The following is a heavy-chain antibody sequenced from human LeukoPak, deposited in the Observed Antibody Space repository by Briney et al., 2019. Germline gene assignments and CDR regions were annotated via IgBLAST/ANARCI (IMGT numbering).Heavy chain of an antibody. J-gene: IGHJ6*02. V-gene: IGHV1-69*13. CDR1: GGTFSSYA. D-gene: IGHD2-21*02. CDR3: ARIFVVVTTSPNYYYGMGV. CDR2: IIPIFGTA. Sequence: SVKVSCKASGGTFSSYAISWVRQAPGQGLEWMGGIIPIFGTANYAQKFQGRVTITADESTSTAYMELSSLRSEDTAVYYCARIFVVVTTSPNYYYGMGVWGQGTTVTVSS.